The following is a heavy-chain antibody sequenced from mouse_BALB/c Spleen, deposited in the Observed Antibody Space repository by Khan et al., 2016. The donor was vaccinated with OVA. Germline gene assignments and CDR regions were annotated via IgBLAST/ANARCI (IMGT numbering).Heavy chain of an antibody. D-gene: IGHD1-2*01. CDR3: ARRTTAYAMDY. V-gene: IGHV1-4*01. Sequence: QVQLQQSGAEPARPGASVKMSCTASGYTFTSNTMHWVKQRPGQGLEGMGYFNPRGGYTNYNQKFNDKATLTADKSSSTAYMQLSSLTSEDSAVYYCARRTTAYAMDYWGQGTSVTVSS. CDR1: GYTFTSNT. CDR2: FNPRGGYT. J-gene: IGHJ4*01.